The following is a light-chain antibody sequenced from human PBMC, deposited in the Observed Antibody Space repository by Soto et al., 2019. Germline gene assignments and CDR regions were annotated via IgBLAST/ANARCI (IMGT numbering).Light chain of an antibody. CDR1: SSTIGAEYD. V-gene: IGLV1-40*01. J-gene: IGLJ2*01. Sequence: QAVVTQPPSMSGAPGQRVTISCTGSSSTIGAEYDVHWYQQHPGTAPKLLIFDNNNRPSGVPDRFSGSKSDTSASLAITGLQAEDEADYYCQSFDTSLSGFVVFGGGTKVTVL. CDR3: QSFDTSLSGFVV. CDR2: DNN.